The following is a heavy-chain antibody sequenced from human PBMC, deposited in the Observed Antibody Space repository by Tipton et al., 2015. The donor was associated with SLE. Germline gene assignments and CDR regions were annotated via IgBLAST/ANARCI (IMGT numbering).Heavy chain of an antibody. CDR3: ARGGRNFPSGWFDS. D-gene: IGHD1-14*01. J-gene: IGHJ5*01. V-gene: IGHV4-39*07. CDR1: GGSISTTSHY. Sequence: TLSLTRFVSGGSISTTSHYWGWLRQSPGKGREWIASLYFSGITYYNPSPKRRATISVDRSKNDFSLRLTSVTATDTAVYYCARGGRNFPSGWFDSWGQGLLVTVSS. CDR2: LYFSGIT.